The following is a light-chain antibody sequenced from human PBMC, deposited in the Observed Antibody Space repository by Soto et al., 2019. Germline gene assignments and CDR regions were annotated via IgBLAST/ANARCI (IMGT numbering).Light chain of an antibody. V-gene: IGKV3-20*01. J-gene: IGKJ1*01. CDR1: QIVWSN. CDR3: QEYGTSRT. Sequence: EVVMTQFPATLSVSPGGRATLSCRASQIVWSNLAWYQQKPGQAPRLLIYAASNTAPDIPDRFSGSGSGTDFTLTISRLEPEDFAVYYCQEYGTSRTFGQGTKVDIK. CDR2: AAS.